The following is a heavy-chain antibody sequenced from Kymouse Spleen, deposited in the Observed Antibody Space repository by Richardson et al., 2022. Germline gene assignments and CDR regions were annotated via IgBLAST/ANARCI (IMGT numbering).Heavy chain of an antibody. CDR3: AKDRGSIAARAFDY. CDR2: ISYDGSNK. D-gene: IGHD6-6*01. CDR1: GFTFSSYG. J-gene: IGHJ4*02. Sequence: QVQLVESGGGVVQPGRSLRLSCAASGFTFSSYGMHWVRQAPGKGLEWVAVISYDGSNKYYADSVKGRFTISRDNSKNTLYLQMNSLRAEDTAVYYCAKDRGSIAARAFDYWGQGTLVTVSS. V-gene: IGHV3-30*18.